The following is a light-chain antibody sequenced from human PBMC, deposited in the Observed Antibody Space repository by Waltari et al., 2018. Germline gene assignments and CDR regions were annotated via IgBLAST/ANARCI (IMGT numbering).Light chain of an antibody. CDR2: TNN. Sequence: QSVLTQPPSASGTPGQRVSISCSGGSSNIGTNPLTWYQHPPGTAPKLLMYTNNPRPSGVPDRFSGSKSGTSASLAISGLQLQDEADYYCAAWDDSLKGWVFGGGTKVTVL. CDR1: SSNIGTNP. CDR3: AAWDDSLKGWV. V-gene: IGLV1-44*01. J-gene: IGLJ3*02.